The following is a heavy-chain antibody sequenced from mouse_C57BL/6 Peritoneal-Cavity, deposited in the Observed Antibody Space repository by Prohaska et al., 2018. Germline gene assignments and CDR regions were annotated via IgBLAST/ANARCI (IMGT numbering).Heavy chain of an antibody. Sequence: RPGSSVKLSCKASGYTFTSYWMDWVKPRTGQGLEWIGNIYPSVSENHYNQKFKDKATLTVDKSSSTAYMQLSSLTSEDSAVYYCARDYDFYYWGQGTTLTVSS. CDR3: ARDYDFYY. CDR2: IYPSVSEN. V-gene: IGHV1-61*01. CDR1: GYTFTSYW. J-gene: IGHJ2*01. D-gene: IGHD1-1*01.